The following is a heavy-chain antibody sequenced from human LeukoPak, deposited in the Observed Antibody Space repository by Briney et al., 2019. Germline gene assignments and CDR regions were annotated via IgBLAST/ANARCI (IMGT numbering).Heavy chain of an antibody. CDR1: GYTFTGYY. CDR2: INPNSGGT. CDR3: ARYVMGLDF. Sequence: VASVKVSCKASGYTFTGYYVHWVRQAPGQGLEWMGWINPNSGGTNYAQKFQGRVTMTRDTSISTAYMELSRLRSDDTAVYYCARYVMGLDFWGQGTLVTASS. J-gene: IGHJ4*02. V-gene: IGHV1-2*02. D-gene: IGHD2-8*01.